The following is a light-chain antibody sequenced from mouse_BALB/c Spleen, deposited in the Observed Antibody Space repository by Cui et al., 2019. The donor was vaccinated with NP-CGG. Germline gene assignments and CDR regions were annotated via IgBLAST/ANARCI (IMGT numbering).Light chain of an antibody. Sequence: QGGVTSESAPTTSPGETVTLTCRSSTGAVTTSNYANWVQEKPDHLFTGLIGGTNNRAPGVPARFSGSLIGDKAALTITGAQTDDEAIYFCALWYSNHWVFGGGTKLTVL. CDR2: GTN. V-gene: IGLV1*01. J-gene: IGLJ1*01. CDR1: TGAVTTSNY. CDR3: ALWYSNHWV.